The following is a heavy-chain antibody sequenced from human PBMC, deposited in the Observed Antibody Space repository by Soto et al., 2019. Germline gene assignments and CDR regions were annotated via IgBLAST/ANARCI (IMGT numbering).Heavy chain of an antibody. CDR2: IVVGSGNT. Sequence: SVKVSCKASGFTFTSSAVQWVRQARGQRLEWIGWIVVGSGNTNYAQKFQERVTITRNMSTSTAYMELSSLRSDDTAVYYCGREVVSGGMDVWGRGTTVTVSS. J-gene: IGHJ6*02. CDR3: GREVVSGGMDV. V-gene: IGHV1-58*01. CDR1: GFTFTSSA. D-gene: IGHD3-22*01.